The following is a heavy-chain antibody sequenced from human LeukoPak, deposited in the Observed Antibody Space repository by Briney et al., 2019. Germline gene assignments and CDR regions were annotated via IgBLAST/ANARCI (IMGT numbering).Heavy chain of an antibody. Sequence: SETLSLTCTVSGGSISSSSYYWGWIRQPPGKGLEWIGSIHYSGSTYYNPSLKSRVTISVDTSKNQFSLKLSSVTAADTAVYYCARHFAIFGVVISPIDYWGQGTLVTVSS. D-gene: IGHD3-3*01. CDR2: IHYSGST. J-gene: IGHJ4*02. V-gene: IGHV4-39*01. CDR3: ARHFAIFGVVISPIDY. CDR1: GGSISSSSYY.